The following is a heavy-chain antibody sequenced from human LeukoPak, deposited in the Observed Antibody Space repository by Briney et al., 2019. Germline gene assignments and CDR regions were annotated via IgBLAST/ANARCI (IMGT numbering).Heavy chain of an antibody. D-gene: IGHD6-25*01. V-gene: IGHV1-3*01. CDR2: INAGNGNT. Sequence: GASVKVSCKASGYTFTSYAMHWVRQAPGQRLEWMGWINAGNGNTKYSQKFQGRVTITRDTSASTAYVELSSLRSEDTAVYYCARDRLNDNWFDPWGQGTLVTVSS. CDR3: ARDRLNDNWFDP. CDR1: GYTFTSYA. J-gene: IGHJ5*02.